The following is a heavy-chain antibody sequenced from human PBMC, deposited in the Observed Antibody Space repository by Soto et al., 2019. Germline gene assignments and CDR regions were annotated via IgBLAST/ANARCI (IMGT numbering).Heavy chain of an antibody. Sequence: ASVKVSCKASGYTFTRYYMHWVRQAPGQGLEWMGIINPSGGSTSYAQKFQGRVTMTRDTSTSTVYMELSSLRSEDTAVYYCASAPVSSSWYGGYYYGMDVWGQGTTVTVSS. V-gene: IGHV1-46*01. D-gene: IGHD6-13*01. CDR2: INPSGGST. J-gene: IGHJ6*02. CDR1: GYTFTRYY. CDR3: ASAPVSSSWYGGYYYGMDV.